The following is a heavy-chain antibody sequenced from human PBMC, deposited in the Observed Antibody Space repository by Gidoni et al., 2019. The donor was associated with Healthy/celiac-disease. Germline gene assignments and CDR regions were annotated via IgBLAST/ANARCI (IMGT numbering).Heavy chain of an antibody. CDR1: GFTFSRHA. D-gene: IGHD3-3*01. Sequence: EVWLLESGGGLVQPGGPLRLSCSASGFTFSRHAMSWVRQAPGKGLEWVSAISGSGGSTYYADSVKGRFTISRDNSKNTLYLQMNSLRAEDTAVYYCAKEDFGVVIISNSYDYWGQGTLVTVSS. V-gene: IGHV3-23*01. CDR2: ISGSGGST. J-gene: IGHJ4*02. CDR3: AKEDFGVVIISNSYDY.